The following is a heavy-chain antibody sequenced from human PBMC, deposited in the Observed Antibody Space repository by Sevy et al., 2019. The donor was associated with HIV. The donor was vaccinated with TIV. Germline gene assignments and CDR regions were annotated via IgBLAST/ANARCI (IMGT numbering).Heavy chain of an antibody. J-gene: IGHJ4*02. CDR3: AKHRDTLAAVAYLDH. Sequence: GGSLRLSCAATGFTFSQYGMEWVRQAPGKGLEWVAFIRYDGSTKYYADSVKGRFTISRDNSKNMLYLQMNSLRPEDTALYSCAKHRDTLAAVAYLDHWGQGTLVTVST. D-gene: IGHD6-13*01. V-gene: IGHV3-30*02. CDR2: IRYDGSTK. CDR1: GFTFSQYG.